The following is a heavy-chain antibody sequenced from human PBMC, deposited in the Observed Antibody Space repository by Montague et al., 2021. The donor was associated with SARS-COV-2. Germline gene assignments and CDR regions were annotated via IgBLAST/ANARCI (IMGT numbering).Heavy chain of an antibody. D-gene: IGHD3-10*01. Sequence: SETRSLTCTVSGGSMSSSSDYWGWIRQSPGKGLDWIGSIYYRGRTSYNPSLESRVTISVDTAKNQFSLKLSSVTAADTAVYYCARDSSRVTMVRGVFDPWGKGTRVTVSS. CDR2: IYYRGRT. J-gene: IGHJ5*02. CDR1: GGSMSSSSDY. V-gene: IGHV4-39*07. CDR3: ARDSSRVTMVRGVFDP.